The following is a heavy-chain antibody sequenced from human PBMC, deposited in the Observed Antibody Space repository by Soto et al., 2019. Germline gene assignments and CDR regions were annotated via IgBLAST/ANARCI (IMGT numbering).Heavy chain of an antibody. CDR2: IYSGGST. CDR1: GLTVSSNY. D-gene: IGHD3-10*01. V-gene: IGHV3-53*01. Sequence: EVQLVESGGGLVQPGGSLRLSCAVSGLTVSSNYMSWVRQAPGEGLEWVSVIYSGGSTFYADSVKGRFTISRDSSKNTLYLQMTSLRAEDKNVYYCTRGPYGTGGDYYCGMDVWGQGTTVTVSS. J-gene: IGHJ6*02. CDR3: TRGPYGTGGDYYCGMDV.